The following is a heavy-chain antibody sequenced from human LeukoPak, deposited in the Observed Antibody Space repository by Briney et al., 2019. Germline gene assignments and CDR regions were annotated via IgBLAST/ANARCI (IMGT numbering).Heavy chain of an antibody. CDR1: GFTFSSYW. V-gene: IGHV3-74*01. D-gene: IGHD6-19*01. J-gene: IGHJ6*02. CDR3: ARDEGYSSGWSELYYYYGMDV. CDR2: INSDGSST. Sequence: GGSLRLSCAASGFTFSSYWMHWVRHAPGKGLVWVSRINSDGSSTSYADSVKGRFTISRDNAKNTLYLQMNSLRAEDTAVYYCARDEGYSSGWSELYYYYGMDVWGQGTTVTVSS.